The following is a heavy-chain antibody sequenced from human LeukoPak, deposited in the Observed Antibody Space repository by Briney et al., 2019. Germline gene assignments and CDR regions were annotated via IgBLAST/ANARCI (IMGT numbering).Heavy chain of an antibody. Sequence: GASVKVSCKASGYSFTNYGISWVRQAPGQGLEWMGWISAYSGNTNYVQNLRGRVSMTTDTSTTTVYMELRSLRSDDTAVYCCARELNYYYGMDVWGQGTTVTVSS. CDR2: ISAYSGNT. J-gene: IGHJ6*02. CDR3: ARELNYYYGMDV. CDR1: GYSFTNYG. V-gene: IGHV1-18*01.